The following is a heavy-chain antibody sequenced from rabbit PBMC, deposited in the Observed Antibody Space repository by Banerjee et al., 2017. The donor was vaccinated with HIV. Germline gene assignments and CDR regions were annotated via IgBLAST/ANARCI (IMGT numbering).Heavy chain of an antibody. CDR3: ARDYGGDGGYFNF. D-gene: IGHD4-2*01. Sequence: QSLEESGGDLVKPGASLTLTCTASGFSFSSYWMNWVRQAPGKGLEWIGCIDAGSGSAYYASWAKGRFIISKTSSTTVTLQMTSLTAADTATYFCARDYGGDGGYFNFWGQGTLVTVS. CDR2: IDAGSGSA. CDR1: GFSFSSYW. J-gene: IGHJ4*01. V-gene: IGHV1S40*01.